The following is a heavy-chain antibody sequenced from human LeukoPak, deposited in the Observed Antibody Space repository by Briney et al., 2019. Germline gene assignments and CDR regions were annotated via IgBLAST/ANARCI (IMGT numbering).Heavy chain of an antibody. CDR1: GFTFSSYS. V-gene: IGHV3-21*04. J-gene: IGHJ1*01. CDR2: ISSTSSYI. Sequence: GGSLRLSCAASGFTFSSYSMNWVRQAPGKGLEWVSSISSTSSYINYADSVKGRFTIPRDNAKNTLYLQMNSLRAEDKAVYYCAGGVYYGSGIMRYGGQGTLLTVSS. D-gene: IGHD3-10*01. CDR3: AGGVYYGSGIMRY.